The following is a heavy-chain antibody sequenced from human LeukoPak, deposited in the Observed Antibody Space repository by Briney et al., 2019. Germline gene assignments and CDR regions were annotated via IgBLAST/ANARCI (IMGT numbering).Heavy chain of an antibody. J-gene: IGHJ4*02. CDR1: GFTFSSYW. CDR3: AKEDSSGWYVYYFFY. D-gene: IGHD6-19*01. CDR2: INSDGSST. Sequence: GGSLRLSCAASGFTFSSYWMHWVRQAPGKGLVWVARINSDGSSTSYADSVKGRFTISRDNAKNTLCLQMNSLRAEDTAVYYCAKEDSSGWYVYYFFYWGQG. V-gene: IGHV3-74*01.